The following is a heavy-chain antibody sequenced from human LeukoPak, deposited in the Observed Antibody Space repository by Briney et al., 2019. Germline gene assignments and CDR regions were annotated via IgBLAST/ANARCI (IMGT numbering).Heavy chain of an antibody. CDR1: GYTFTGYY. CDR2: INPNSGGT. CDR3: ANQYCSGGSCPPEPYDAFDI. Sequence: ASVTVSCTASGYTFTGYYMHWVRQAPGQGLEWMGWINPNSGGTNYAQKFQGRVTMTRDTSISTAYMELSRLRSDDTAVYYCANQYCSGGSCPPEPYDAFDIWGQGTMVTVSS. D-gene: IGHD2-15*01. J-gene: IGHJ3*02. V-gene: IGHV1-2*02.